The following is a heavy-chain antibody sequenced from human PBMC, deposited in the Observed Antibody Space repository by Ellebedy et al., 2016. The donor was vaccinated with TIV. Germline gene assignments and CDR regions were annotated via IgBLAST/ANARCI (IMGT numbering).Heavy chain of an antibody. CDR2: ISGSGGST. D-gene: IGHD3-9*01. CDR1: GFTFSSYA. CDR3: ATPGGDYDILTGAPSYGMDV. V-gene: IGHV3-23*01. Sequence: GESLKISXAASGFTFSSYAMSWVRQAPGKGLEWVSAISGSGGSTYYADSVKGRFTISRDNSKNTLYLQMNSLRAEDTAVYYCATPGGDYDILTGAPSYGMDVWGQGTTVTVSS. J-gene: IGHJ6*02.